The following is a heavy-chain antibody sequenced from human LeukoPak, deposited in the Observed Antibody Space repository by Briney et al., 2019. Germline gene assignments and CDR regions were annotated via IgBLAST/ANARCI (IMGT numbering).Heavy chain of an antibody. CDR2: ISYDGSNK. CDR1: GFTFSSYE. J-gene: IGHJ4*02. Sequence: GGSLRLSCAASGFTFSSYEMNWVRQAPGKGLEWVAVISYDGSNKYYADSVKGRFTISRDNSKNTLYLQMNSLRAEDTAVYYCARDRGDYYDSSGPLDYWGQGTLVTVSS. CDR3: ARDRGDYYDSSGPLDY. V-gene: IGHV3-30-3*01. D-gene: IGHD3-22*01.